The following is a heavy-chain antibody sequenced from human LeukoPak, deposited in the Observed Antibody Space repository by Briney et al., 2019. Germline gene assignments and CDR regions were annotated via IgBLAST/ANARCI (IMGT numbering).Heavy chain of an antibody. V-gene: IGHV3-48*03. CDR2: ISSSGSTI. CDR1: GFTFSSYE. Sequence: GGSLRLSCAASGFTFSSYEMNWVRQAPGKGLEWVSYISSSGSTIYYADSVKGRFTISRDNAKNSLYLQMDSLRAEDTAVYYCARSNGYNHPSYFDYWGQGTLVTVSS. CDR3: ARSNGYNHPSYFDY. D-gene: IGHD5-24*01. J-gene: IGHJ4*02.